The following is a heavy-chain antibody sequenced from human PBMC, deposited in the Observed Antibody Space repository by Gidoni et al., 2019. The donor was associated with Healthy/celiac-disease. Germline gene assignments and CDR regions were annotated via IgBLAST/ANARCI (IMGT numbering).Heavy chain of an antibody. V-gene: IGHV3-13*01. CDR1: GFTFSSYD. CDR2: IGTAGDT. J-gene: IGHJ4*02. CDR3: ARYFHDHFDY. Sequence: EVQLVESGGGVVKPGGSLRLSCADSGFTFSSYDMHWVRQPTGKGLEWVSAIGTAGDTYYPGSVKGRLTISRENAKNFLYLQMNSLRAGDTAFSYCARYFHDHFDYWGQGTLVTVSS.